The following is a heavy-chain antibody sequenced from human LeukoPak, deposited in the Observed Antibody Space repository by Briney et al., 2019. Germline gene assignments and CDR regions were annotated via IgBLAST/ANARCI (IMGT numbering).Heavy chain of an antibody. Sequence: GGSLRLSCAASGFTFSSYSMNWVRQAPGKGLEWVANIKQDGSEKYYVDSVKGRFTISRDNAKNSLYLQMNSLRAEDTAVYYCATAYGDPFDYWGQGTLVTVSS. V-gene: IGHV3-7*01. D-gene: IGHD4-17*01. CDR1: GFTFSSYS. J-gene: IGHJ4*02. CDR3: ATAYGDPFDY. CDR2: IKQDGSEK.